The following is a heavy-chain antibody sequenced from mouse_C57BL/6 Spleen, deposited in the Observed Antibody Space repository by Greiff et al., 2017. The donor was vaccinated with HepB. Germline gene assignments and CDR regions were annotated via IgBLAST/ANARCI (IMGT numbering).Heavy chain of an antibody. CDR2: ISDGGSYT. CDR1: GFTFSSYA. Sequence: EVKLVESGGGLVKPGGSLKLSCAASGFTFSSYAMSWVRQTPEKRLEWVATISDGGSYTYYPDNVKGRFTISRDNAKNNLYLQMSHLKSEDTAMYYCARGAYGSSYDYWGQGTTLTVSS. V-gene: IGHV5-4*03. CDR3: ARGAYGSSYDY. D-gene: IGHD1-1*01. J-gene: IGHJ2*01.